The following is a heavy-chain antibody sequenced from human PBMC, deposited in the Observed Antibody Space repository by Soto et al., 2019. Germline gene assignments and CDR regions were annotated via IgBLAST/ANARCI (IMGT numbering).Heavy chain of an antibody. CDR3: AKGRATVTIFDY. J-gene: IGHJ4*02. D-gene: IGHD4-17*01. CDR2: ISYDGSNK. V-gene: IGHV3-30*18. CDR1: GFTFSSYG. Sequence: GGSLRLSCAASGFTFSSYGMHWVRQAPGKGLEWVAVISYDGSNKYYADSVRGRFTISRDNFKNTLYLQMNSLTAEDTAVYYCAKGRATVTIFDYWGQGTLVTVSS.